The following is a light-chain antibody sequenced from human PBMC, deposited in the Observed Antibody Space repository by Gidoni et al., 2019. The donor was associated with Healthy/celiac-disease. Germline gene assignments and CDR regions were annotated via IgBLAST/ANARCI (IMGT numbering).Light chain of an antibody. CDR3: QQRSNWPPRT. CDR2: DAS. Sequence: EIVLTQSPATLSLSPGERATLSCRASQSVSSYLAWYQQKPGQAPRLLIYDASNRATGIPARFSGSGSGTDFTLTISSLEPEDCAVYYCQQRSNWPPRTFXGXTKVEIK. J-gene: IGKJ4*02. V-gene: IGKV3-11*01. CDR1: QSVSSY.